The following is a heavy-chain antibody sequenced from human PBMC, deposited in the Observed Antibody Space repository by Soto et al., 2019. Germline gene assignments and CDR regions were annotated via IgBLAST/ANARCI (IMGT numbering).Heavy chain of an antibody. J-gene: IGHJ4*02. V-gene: IGHV4-59*01. D-gene: IGHD4-4*01. Sequence: SETLSLTCTVSGASISDSYWSWIRQPPGEGLEWIGCIYYSGNTNYNPSLKSRVTISVDTSKNQFSLKLTSVTAADTAVYYCARGSGAPTITPFDYWGQGILVTVSS. CDR2: IYYSGNT. CDR1: GASISDSY. CDR3: ARGSGAPTITPFDY.